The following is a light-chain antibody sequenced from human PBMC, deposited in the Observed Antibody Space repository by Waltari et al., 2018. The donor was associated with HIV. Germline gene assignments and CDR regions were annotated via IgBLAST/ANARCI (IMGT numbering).Light chain of an antibody. V-gene: IGLV3-1*01. CDR1: KLGDKY. Sequence: SYELTQPPSVSVSPGPTATMTCSGDKLGDKYVCWYQQKPGQSTVLVIYQDSKRPSGIPGRFSGSNSGNTATLTISGTQALDDGDYYCQAWDSSTAVFGPGTKVTVL. CDR3: QAWDSSTAV. J-gene: IGLJ1*01. CDR2: QDS.